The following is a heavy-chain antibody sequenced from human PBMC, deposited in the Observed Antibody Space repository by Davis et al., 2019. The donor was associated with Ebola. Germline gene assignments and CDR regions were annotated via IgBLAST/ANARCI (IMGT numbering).Heavy chain of an antibody. Sequence: GESLKISCAASGLDISSSVLYWVRQAPGKGPAWVSASTESEADITYADSVKGRFTVSRDNSMNTVYLQCNSLRVEDTAVYYCAQLAVRGNYYGSDFWGRGTLVTVSS. V-gene: IGHV3-23*01. D-gene: IGHD3-10*01. CDR1: GLDISSSV. CDR3: AQLAVRGNYYGSDF. J-gene: IGHJ4*02. CDR2: STESEADI.